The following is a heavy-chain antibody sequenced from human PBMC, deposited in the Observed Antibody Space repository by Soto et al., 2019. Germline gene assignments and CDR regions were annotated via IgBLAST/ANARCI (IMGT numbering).Heavy chain of an antibody. CDR3: ARPGGGYDWYYFDY. CDR2: IFHSRST. D-gene: IGHD5-12*01. Sequence: SETLSLTCTVSGGSISSGSYYWGWIRQPPGKGLEWIGSIFHSRSTYYNPSLKSRVTIFVDTSKNEFSLKLRSVTAADTAVYYCARPGGGYDWYYFDYWGQGTLVT. J-gene: IGHJ4*02. CDR1: GGSISSGSYY. V-gene: IGHV4-39*01.